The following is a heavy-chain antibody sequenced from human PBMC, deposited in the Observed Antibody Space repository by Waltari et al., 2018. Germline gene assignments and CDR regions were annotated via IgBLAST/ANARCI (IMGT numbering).Heavy chain of an antibody. D-gene: IGHD2-15*01. CDR1: GYTFTDFY. V-gene: IGHV1-69-2*01. J-gene: IGHJ4*02. CDR3: VVGGYCSPSICPWDY. CDR2: VNTEDGET. Sequence: EVQVVQSGAEVKKPGATVKISCKASGYTFTDFYIHWLQLAPGKGLEWMGRVNTEDGETMYGRNFRDRITMTADTSTNTAYMELSSLRSADTAVYYCVVGGYCSPSICPWDYWGQGTLVTVSS.